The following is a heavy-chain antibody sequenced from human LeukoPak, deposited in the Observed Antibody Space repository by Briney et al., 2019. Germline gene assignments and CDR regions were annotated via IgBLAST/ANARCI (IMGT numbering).Heavy chain of an antibody. D-gene: IGHD5-24*01. J-gene: IGHJ4*02. V-gene: IGHV4-59*11. CDR2: IYYSGST. CDR1: GGSISSHY. CDR3: ARDAIRDGYKH. Sequence: SETLSLTCTVSGGSISSHYWSWIRQSPGKGLEWIGYIYYSGSTNYNPSLKSRVTISVDTSKNQFSLKLSSVTAADTAVYYCARDAIRDGYKHWGQGTLVTVSS.